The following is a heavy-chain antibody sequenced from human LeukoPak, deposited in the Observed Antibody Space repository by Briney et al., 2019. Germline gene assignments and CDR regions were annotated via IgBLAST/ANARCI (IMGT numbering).Heavy chain of an antibody. CDR2: ISGTGGRT. V-gene: IGHV3-23*01. CDR1: GFTFSSYW. Sequence: GGSLRLSCAASGFTFSSYWMHWVRQAPGKGLEWVSAISGTGGRTYYADSAKGRLTISKDDSKNTLYLQMNSLRAEDTAVYYCAKEGGFQLPFDSWGQGTLVTVSS. J-gene: IGHJ4*02. D-gene: IGHD2-2*01. CDR3: AKEGGFQLPFDS.